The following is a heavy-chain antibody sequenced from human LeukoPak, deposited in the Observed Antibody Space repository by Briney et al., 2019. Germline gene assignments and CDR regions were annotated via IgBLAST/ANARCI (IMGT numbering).Heavy chain of an antibody. CDR1: GASIRSGDYY. D-gene: IGHD2-15*01. CDR2: IYDSGST. Sequence: PSETLSLTCTVSGASIRSGDYYWSWIRQPPGKGLEWIGYIYDSGSTYYNPSLKSRITISVDTSENRFSLKLSSVTATDTAVYYCARDCSGGSCYGAFDIWGQGTMVTVST. CDR3: ARDCSGGSCYGAFDI. V-gene: IGHV4-30-4*01. J-gene: IGHJ3*02.